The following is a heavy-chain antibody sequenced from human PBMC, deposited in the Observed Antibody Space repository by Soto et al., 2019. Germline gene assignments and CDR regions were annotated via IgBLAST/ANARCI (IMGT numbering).Heavy chain of an antibody. CDR1: GFTFSSYS. Sequence: GGSLRLSCAASGFTFSSYSLNWVRQAPGKGLEWVSYIISGSSGTIYYADSVKGRFTISRDDAKNSLYLQMNSLRAEDTAVYYCARTGSGSSYYYYYMDVWGKGTTVTVSS. D-gene: IGHD3-10*01. CDR3: ARTGSGSSYYYYYMDV. J-gene: IGHJ6*03. V-gene: IGHV3-48*01. CDR2: IISGSSGTI.